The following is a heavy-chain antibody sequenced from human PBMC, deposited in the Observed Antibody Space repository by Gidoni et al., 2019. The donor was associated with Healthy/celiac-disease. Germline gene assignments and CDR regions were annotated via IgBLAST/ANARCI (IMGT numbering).Heavy chain of an antibody. J-gene: IGHJ3*02. D-gene: IGHD1-26*01. CDR1: GYTFTSYD. V-gene: IGHV1-8*01. CDR2: MNPNSGNT. CDR3: ARQIPLASGSYFAFDI. Sequence: QVQLAQSGAEVKKPGASVKVSCKASGYTFTSYDINWVRQATGQGLEWMGWMNPNSGNTGYAQKFQGRVTMTRNTSISTAYMELSSLRSEDTAVYYCARQIPLASGSYFAFDIWGQGTMVTVSS.